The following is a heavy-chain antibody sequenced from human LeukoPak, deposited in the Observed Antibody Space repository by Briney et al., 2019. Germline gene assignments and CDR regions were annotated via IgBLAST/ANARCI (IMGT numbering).Heavy chain of an antibody. Sequence: GGFLRLSCAASGFTFSSYAMSWVRQAPGKGLEWVSLIYSDGSTYYADSVKGRFTISRDNSKNTLYLQMNSLRAEDTAVYYCARDLDSYGSYWGQGTLVTVSS. CDR2: IYSDGST. CDR3: ARDLDSYGSY. J-gene: IGHJ4*02. CDR1: GFTFSSYA. V-gene: IGHV3-53*01. D-gene: IGHD5-18*01.